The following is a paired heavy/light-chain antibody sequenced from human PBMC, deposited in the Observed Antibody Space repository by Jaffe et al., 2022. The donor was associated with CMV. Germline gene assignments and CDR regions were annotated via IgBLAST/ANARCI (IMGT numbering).Light chain of an antibody. CDR2: WTS. V-gene: IGKV4-1*01. CDR3: QQYFNTPPS. Sequence: DIVMTQSPDSLAVSLGERATINCKSSQNIFSSSTNQSYLSWYQQKAGQSPKLLIYWTSTRLSGVPDRFSGAGSGTDFTLTISGLQAEDVAAYYCQQYFNTPPSFGGGTKVEIK. J-gene: IGKJ4*01. CDR1: QNIFSSSTNQSY.
Heavy chain of an antibody. V-gene: IGHV3-15*01. CDR1: GFNLRSAW. CDR3: ATEGGFVLIPAAVFDS. J-gene: IGHJ4*02. Sequence: EVQLVESGGELVEPGGSLRLSCAGSGFNLRSAWMSWVRQAPGKGLEWVGRLKSNFDGGATDYAAPVKDRFTVSRDDSKNMFYLHMNGLKAEDTAVYYCATEGGFVLIPAAVFDSWGQGTLVTVSS. D-gene: IGHD2-2*01. CDR2: LKSNFDGGAT.